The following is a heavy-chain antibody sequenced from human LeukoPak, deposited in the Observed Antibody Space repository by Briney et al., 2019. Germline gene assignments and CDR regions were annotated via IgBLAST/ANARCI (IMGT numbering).Heavy chain of an antibody. CDR2: VYHTGST. J-gene: IGHJ4*02. CDR1: GVSISDTTYY. D-gene: IGHD3-3*02. Sequence: SETLSLTCSVSGVSISDTTYYWGWIRQAPGKGPEWIGCVYHTGSTYYNPSLRSRVTISVDTSKNQFSLKMSSVTAADTALYYCARDRRLASYDYWGQGTLVSVSS. V-gene: IGHV4-39*07. CDR3: ARDRRLASYDY.